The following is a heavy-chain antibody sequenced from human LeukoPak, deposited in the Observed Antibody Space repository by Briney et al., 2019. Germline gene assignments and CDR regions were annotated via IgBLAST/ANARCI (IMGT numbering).Heavy chain of an antibody. V-gene: IGHV3-23*01. Sequence: PGGSLRLSCAASGFTFSNYGLSWVRQAPGKGLEWVSGITGSGGSTYYADSVKDRFTISRDNAKNSLYLHMNSLRAEDTALYYCARAHDYGDYHGAFDIWGQGTMVTVSS. D-gene: IGHD4-17*01. CDR1: GFTFSNYG. CDR3: ARAHDYGDYHGAFDI. CDR2: ITGSGGST. J-gene: IGHJ3*02.